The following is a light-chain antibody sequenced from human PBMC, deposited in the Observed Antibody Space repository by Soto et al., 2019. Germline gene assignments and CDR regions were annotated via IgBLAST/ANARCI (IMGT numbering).Light chain of an antibody. CDR2: YDT. CDR1: NIGGKT. J-gene: IGLJ3*02. V-gene: IGLV3-21*04. CDR3: HVWDSSRDHVV. Sequence: SYELMQPPSVSVAPGKTASITCGGSNIGGKTVHWFQQKPGQAPVVVLYYDTHRPSGIPERFSGYNSGNTATLTIPRVDAGDEDDYCCHVWDSSRDHVVFGGGTKLTVL.